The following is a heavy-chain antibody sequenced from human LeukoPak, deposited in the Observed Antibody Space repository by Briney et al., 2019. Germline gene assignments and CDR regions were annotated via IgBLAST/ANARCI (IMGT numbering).Heavy chain of an antibody. J-gene: IGHJ4*02. Sequence: PSETLSLTCAVYGGSFSGYYWSWIRQPPGKGLEWIGEINHSGSTNYNPSLKSRVTISVDTSKNQFSLKLSSVTAADTAVYYCARGCRDGDYYFDYWGQGTLVTVSS. CDR3: ARGCRDGDYYFDY. CDR1: GGSFSGYY. V-gene: IGHV4-34*01. CDR2: INHSGST. D-gene: IGHD4-17*01.